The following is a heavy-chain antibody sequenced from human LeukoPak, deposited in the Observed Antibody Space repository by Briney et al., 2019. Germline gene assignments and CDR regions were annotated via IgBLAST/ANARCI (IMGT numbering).Heavy chain of an antibody. J-gene: IGHJ4*02. Sequence: GGTLRLSCAASGFTFSDYGMHWVRQAPGKGLEWVALISYDGGNKFYADSVRDRFTISRDNSKNTLFLQMNSLRIEDTAVYYCAKVFEVRGARRPKDYWGQGTLVIVSS. V-gene: IGHV3-30*18. CDR1: GFTFSDYG. CDR2: ISYDGGNK. D-gene: IGHD3-10*01. CDR3: AKVFEVRGARRPKDY.